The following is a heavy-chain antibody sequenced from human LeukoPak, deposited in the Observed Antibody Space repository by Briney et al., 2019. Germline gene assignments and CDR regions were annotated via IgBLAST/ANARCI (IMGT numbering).Heavy chain of an antibody. D-gene: IGHD3-10*01. V-gene: IGHV3-23*01. J-gene: IGHJ4*02. Sequence: GGSLRLSCAASGFTFSNYAMNWVRQVPGKGLEWVSIITDSGGDTNYADSVKGRFTISRDNAKNSLYLQMNSLRAEDTAVYYCARAYYYGSGSYLDYWGQGTLVTVSS. CDR3: ARAYYYGSGSYLDY. CDR2: ITDSGGDT. CDR1: GFTFSNYA.